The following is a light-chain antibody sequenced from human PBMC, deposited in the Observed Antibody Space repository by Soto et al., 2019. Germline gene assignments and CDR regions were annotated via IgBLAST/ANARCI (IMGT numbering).Light chain of an antibody. CDR3: CSYAGSRTPLI. Sequence: QSVLTQAASVSGSPGQSITISCTGTSSDVGSYNLVSWYQQHPGKAPKLMIYEVSKRPSGLSNRFSSSKSGNTASLTISGLQAEDEADYYCCSYAGSRTPLIFGTGTKLTVL. V-gene: IGLV2-23*02. CDR1: SSDVGSYNL. J-gene: IGLJ1*01. CDR2: EVS.